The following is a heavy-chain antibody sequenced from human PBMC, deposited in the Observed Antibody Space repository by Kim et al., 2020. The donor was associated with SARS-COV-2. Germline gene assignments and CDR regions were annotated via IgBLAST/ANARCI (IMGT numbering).Heavy chain of an antibody. CDR2: IHSGGGRT. CDR3: AAPDVSAYHYYYGMDV. Sequence: GGSLRLSCAASGFTFSNYAMNWVRRAPGKGLEWVSAIHSGGGRTYYADSVKGRFTISRDNSKNTLYLQMSSLRAEDTAVYYCAAPDVSAYHYYYGMDVWGQGTTVTVS. CDR1: GFTFSNYA. V-gene: IGHV3-23*03. J-gene: IGHJ6*02. D-gene: IGHD3-22*01.